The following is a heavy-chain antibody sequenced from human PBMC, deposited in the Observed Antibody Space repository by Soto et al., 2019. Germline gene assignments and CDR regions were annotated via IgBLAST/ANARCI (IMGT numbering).Heavy chain of an antibody. Sequence: ASVKVSCKASGGTFSSYAISWVRQAPGQGLEWMGGIIPIFGTANYAQKFQGRVTITADESTSTAYMELSSLRSEDTAVYYCARGVPGTTVTTDYGMDVWGQGTTVTVSS. CDR2: IIPIFGTA. V-gene: IGHV1-69*13. D-gene: IGHD4-17*01. J-gene: IGHJ6*02. CDR3: ARGVPGTTVTTDYGMDV. CDR1: GGTFSSYA.